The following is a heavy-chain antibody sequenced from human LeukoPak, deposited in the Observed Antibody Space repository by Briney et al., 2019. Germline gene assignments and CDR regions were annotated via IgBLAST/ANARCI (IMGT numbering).Heavy chain of an antibody. CDR3: AKTYYSDSFDY. D-gene: IGHD3-22*01. J-gene: IGHJ4*02. CDR1: GFTFRNYA. V-gene: IGHV3-23*01. CDR2: ISDAGGST. Sequence: GGSLRLSCAASGFTFRNYAMNWLPQGPGKGLKGVSVISDAGGSTYYAAPGKVRFTSARDNSKNTLYLQMNRLRAEDTAVYYCAKTYYSDSFDYWGQGTLVTVSS.